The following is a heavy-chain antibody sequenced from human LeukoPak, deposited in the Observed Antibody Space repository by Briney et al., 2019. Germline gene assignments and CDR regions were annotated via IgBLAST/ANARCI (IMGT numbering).Heavy chain of an antibody. D-gene: IGHD6-19*01. CDR1: GFTFSTFV. J-gene: IGHJ2*01. V-gene: IGHV3-21*01. CDR2: INNGRYI. CDR3: ARRMFIAVGIWYFDL. Sequence: GGSLRLSCAASGFTFSTFVMIWVRQAPGKGLEWVSSINNGRYIYYADAVQARFTIPRDNARHSPFLQMNSLRADGRAVYYCARRMFIAVGIWYFDLWGHGTLVTVSS.